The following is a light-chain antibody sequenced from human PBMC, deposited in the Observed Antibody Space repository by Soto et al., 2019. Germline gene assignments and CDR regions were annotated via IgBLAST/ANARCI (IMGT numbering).Light chain of an antibody. J-gene: IGKJ2*02. CDR3: QQDYTYSLRT. V-gene: IGKV1-5*03. CDR1: QSIGRW. CDR2: EAS. Sequence: DIQMTQSPATLSATAEDRVTITCRASQSIGRWLAWYQQRPGKAPKLLIYEASILESGVPSRFSGSGSGTEFTLTISGLQPDDFASYFCQQDYTYSLRTFGQGTKLDIK.